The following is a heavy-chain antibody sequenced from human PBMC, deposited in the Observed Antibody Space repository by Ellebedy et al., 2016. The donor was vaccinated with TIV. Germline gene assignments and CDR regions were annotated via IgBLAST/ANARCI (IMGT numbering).Heavy chain of an antibody. D-gene: IGHD6-25*01. CDR2: LYYSGST. CDR1: GGSVIRSGYY. Sequence: SETLSLXCSVSGGSVIRSGYYCTWIRQPPGKGLEWIGSLYYSGSTWYNPSLKSRVTISVDTSKNLFSLRLRSMAAADTAVYYCATSAAIDAFDIWGQGTMVTVSS. CDR3: ATSAAIDAFDI. J-gene: IGHJ3*02. V-gene: IGHV4-39*02.